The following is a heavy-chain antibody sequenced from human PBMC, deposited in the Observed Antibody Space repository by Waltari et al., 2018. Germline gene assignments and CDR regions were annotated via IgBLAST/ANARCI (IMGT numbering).Heavy chain of an antibody. J-gene: IGHJ4*02. CDR1: GFTFSSYE. Sequence: EVQLVESGGGLVQPGGSLRLSCAASGFTFSSYEMNWVRQAPGKGLEWVSYISSSGSTIYYADSVKGRFTISRDNAKNSLYLQMNSLRAEDTAVYYCAATLGYYGSGSYYEDWGQGTLVTVSS. D-gene: IGHD3-10*01. CDR3: AATLGYYGSGSYYED. V-gene: IGHV3-48*03. CDR2: ISSSGSTI.